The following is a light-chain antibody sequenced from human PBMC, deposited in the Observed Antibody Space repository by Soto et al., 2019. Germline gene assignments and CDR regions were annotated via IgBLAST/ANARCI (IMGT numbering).Light chain of an antibody. CDR3: QQFSSYPPT. CDR2: DAS. CDR1: QSVSNNY. Sequence: EIVLTQSPCTLSLSPGERATLSCRASQSVSNNYLAWYQQKPGQAPRLLIYDASSRATGIPDRFSGGGSGTDFTLTISRLEPEDFAVYYCQQFSSYPPTFGGGTKVDI. V-gene: IGKV3-20*01. J-gene: IGKJ4*01.